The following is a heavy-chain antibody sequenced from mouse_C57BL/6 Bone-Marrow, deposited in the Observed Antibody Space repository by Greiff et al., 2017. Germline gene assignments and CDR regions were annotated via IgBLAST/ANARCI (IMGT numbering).Heavy chain of an antibody. J-gene: IGHJ4*01. CDR1: GYTFTIYW. D-gene: IGHD1-2*01. CDR3: ARDTTAYAMDY. V-gene: IGHV1-69*01. Sequence: QVQLQQPGAELVMPGASVKLSCKASGYTFTIYWMHWVKQRPGQGLEWIGEIDPSDSYTNYNQKFKGKSTLTVDKSSSTAYMQLSSLTSEDSAVYYCARDTTAYAMDYWGQGTSVTVSS. CDR2: IDPSDSYT.